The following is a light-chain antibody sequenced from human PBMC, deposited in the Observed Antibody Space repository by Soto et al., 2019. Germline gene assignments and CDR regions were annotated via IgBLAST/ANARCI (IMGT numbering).Light chain of an antibody. CDR2: DAI. Sequence: EIVLTQSPGTLSLSPGERATLSCRASQSVARNLLAWFQQRPGQPPRLLIYDAIGRATGIPDRFSGSGSATDFTLTTNRLEPEDFAVYYCHQYASSPLTFGQGPKLEIK. V-gene: IGKV3-20*01. CDR3: HQYASSPLT. CDR1: QSVARNL. J-gene: IGKJ2*01.